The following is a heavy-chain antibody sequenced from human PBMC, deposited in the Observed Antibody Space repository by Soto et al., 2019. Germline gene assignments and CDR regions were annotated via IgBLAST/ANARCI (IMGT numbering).Heavy chain of an antibody. CDR2: IVSSSIYI. CDR3: ARDSYCSSTSCYADAFDI. Sequence: GGSLRLSCAASGFTFSSYSMNWVRQAPGKGLEWVSSIVSSSIYIYYADSVKGRFTISRDNAKNSLYLQMNSLRAEDTAVYYCARDSYCSSTSCYADAFDIWGQGTMVTVSS. V-gene: IGHV3-21*01. D-gene: IGHD2-2*01. CDR1: GFTFSSYS. J-gene: IGHJ3*02.